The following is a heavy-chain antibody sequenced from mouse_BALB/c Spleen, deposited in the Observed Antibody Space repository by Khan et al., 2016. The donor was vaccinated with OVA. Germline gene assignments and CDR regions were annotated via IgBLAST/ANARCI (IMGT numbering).Heavy chain of an antibody. D-gene: IGHD2-3*01. J-gene: IGHJ3*01. V-gene: IGHV14-4*02. CDR1: GFNIKYYY. CDR3: NTGDGYSAWFAY. Sequence: VQLKESGAELVRSGASVKLSCTASGFNIKYYYMHWVKQRPEQGLEWIGWIDPENGNTEYAPQFQDKATMTADTSSNPAYLQLSSLTSEDTAVYYCNTGDGYSAWFAYWGQGLWSLSLQ. CDR2: IDPENGNT.